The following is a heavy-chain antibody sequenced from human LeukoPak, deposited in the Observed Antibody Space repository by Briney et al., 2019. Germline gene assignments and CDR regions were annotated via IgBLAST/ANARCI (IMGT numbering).Heavy chain of an antibody. J-gene: IGHJ4*02. CDR3: ARDRYGGNCFDY. CDR1: GGTFSSYA. Sequence: SVKVSCKASGGTFSSYAISRVRQAPGQGLEWMGRIIPILGIANYAQKFQGRVTITADKSTSTAYMELSSLRSEDTAVYYCARDRYGGNCFDYWGQGTLVTVSS. D-gene: IGHD4-17*01. CDR2: IIPILGIA. V-gene: IGHV1-69*04.